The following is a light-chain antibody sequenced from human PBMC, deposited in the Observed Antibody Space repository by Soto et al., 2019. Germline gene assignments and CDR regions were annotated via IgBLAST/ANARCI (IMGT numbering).Light chain of an antibody. CDR3: QQHVP. CDR2: DTS. Sequence: EIVLTQSPATLSSSPGERATLSCRASQSVTTYLSWYQQRPGQAPRLLIYDTSSRATGIPSRFSGSGSGTDFTLNISSLETEDFAVYYCQQHVPLGPGTRVDFK. CDR1: QSVTTY. V-gene: IGKV3-11*01. J-gene: IGKJ3*01.